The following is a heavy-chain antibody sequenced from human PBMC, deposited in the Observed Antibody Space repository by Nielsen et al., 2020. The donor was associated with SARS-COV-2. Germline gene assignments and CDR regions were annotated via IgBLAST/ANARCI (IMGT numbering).Heavy chain of an antibody. Sequence: SETLSLTCIVSGGSISTYYWSWIRQPPGKGLEWIGYIYYSGSTNYNPSLKSRVTISVDTSKNQFSLKLSSVTAADTAVYYCARVGGYSGYDFYYYYYGMDVWGQGTTVTVSS. J-gene: IGHJ6*02. CDR2: IYYSGST. V-gene: IGHV4-59*01. CDR3: ARVGGYSGYDFYYYYYGMDV. CDR1: GGSISTYY. D-gene: IGHD5-12*01.